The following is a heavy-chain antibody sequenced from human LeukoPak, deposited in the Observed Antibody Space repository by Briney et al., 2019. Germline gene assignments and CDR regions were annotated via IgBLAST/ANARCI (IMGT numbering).Heavy chain of an antibody. CDR2: GYYSGST. V-gene: IGHV4-39*07. J-gene: IGHJ4*02. CDR3: ARTVEGYSYGYVDY. D-gene: IGHD5-18*01. CDR1: GGSISSSSYY. Sequence: PSETLSLTCTVSGGSISSSSYYWGWIRQPPGKGLEWIGSGYYSGSTYYNPSLKSRVTISVDTSKNQFSLKVNSMTAADTAVYYCARTVEGYSYGYVDYWGQGTLVTVSS.